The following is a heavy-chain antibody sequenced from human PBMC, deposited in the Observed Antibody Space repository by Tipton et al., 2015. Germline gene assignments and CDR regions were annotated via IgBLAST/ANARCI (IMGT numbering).Heavy chain of an antibody. CDR1: GFTFDDYA. CDR2: INWTGGMT. J-gene: IGHJ4*02. Sequence: SLRLSCVASGFTFDDYAMHWVRQAPGKGLEWVAGINWTGGMTAHADSVKGRFTISRDNSKNSLYLQMNSLRAEDTAVYYCAKDIGAAGGWPAYWGQGTLVTVSS. V-gene: IGHV3-9*01. CDR3: AKDIGAAGGWPAY. D-gene: IGHD3-16*01.